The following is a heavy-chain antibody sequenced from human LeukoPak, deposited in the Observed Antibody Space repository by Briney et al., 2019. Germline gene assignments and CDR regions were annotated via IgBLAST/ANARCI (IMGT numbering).Heavy chain of an antibody. D-gene: IGHD3/OR15-3a*01. Sequence: SETLSLTCTVPGGSINSYYWSWIRQPPGKGLEWMGYIFYIGTTNYNPSLKSRVTISVDTSKNQFSLKLSSVTAADTAVYYCVRLRYFGPPLYYYMDVWGKGTTVTVSS. CDR2: IFYIGTT. CDR1: GGSINSYY. J-gene: IGHJ6*03. V-gene: IGHV4-59*01. CDR3: VRLRYFGPPLYYYMDV.